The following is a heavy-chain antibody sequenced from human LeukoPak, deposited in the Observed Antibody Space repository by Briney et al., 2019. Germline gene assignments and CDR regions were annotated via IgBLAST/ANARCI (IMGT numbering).Heavy chain of an antibody. CDR2: IYTSGST. D-gene: IGHD3-9*01. CDR1: SGSFNSYY. V-gene: IGHV4-4*07. J-gene: IGHJ4*02. CDR3: ARDSPLEEYDILTGYYRNLDY. Sequence: PSETLSLTCTVSSGSFNSYYWSWIRQPAGKGLEWIGRIYTSGSTNFNTSLKSRVTMSVDTSKNQFSLKLSSVTAADTAVYYCARDSPLEEYDILTGYYRNLDYWGQGTLVTVSS.